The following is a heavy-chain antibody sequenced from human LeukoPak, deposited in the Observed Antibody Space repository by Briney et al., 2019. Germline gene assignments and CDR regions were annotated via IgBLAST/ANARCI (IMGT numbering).Heavy chain of an antibody. V-gene: IGHV3-21*01. Sequence: GGSLRLSCAASGFTFSSYSMNWVRQAPGKGLEWVSSISSSSSYIYYADSVKGRFTISRDNAKDSLYLQMNSLRAEDTAVYYCARGGLYSYGSSYWGQGTLVTVSS. D-gene: IGHD5-18*01. CDR1: GFTFSSYS. CDR3: ARGGLYSYGSSY. J-gene: IGHJ4*02. CDR2: ISSSSSYI.